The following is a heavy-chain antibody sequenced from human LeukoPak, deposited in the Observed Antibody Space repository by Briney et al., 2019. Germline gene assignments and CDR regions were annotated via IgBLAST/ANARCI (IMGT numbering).Heavy chain of an antibody. J-gene: IGHJ4*02. CDR3: ARDVSSSGSYFDY. CDR1: GGSISRYY. Sequence: PSETLSLTCTVSGGSISRYYWSWVRQSPGKGLEWIGYIYYSGTTNYNPSLKSRVTISLETTKNQFSLKLRSVTAADTAVYYCARDVSSSGSYFDYWGQGTLVTVSS. CDR2: IYYSGTT. V-gene: IGHV4-59*01. D-gene: IGHD6-19*01.